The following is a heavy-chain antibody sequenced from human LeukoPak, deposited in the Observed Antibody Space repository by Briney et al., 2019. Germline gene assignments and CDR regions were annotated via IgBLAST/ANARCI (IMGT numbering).Heavy chain of an antibody. V-gene: IGHV3-30*02. J-gene: IGHJ3*02. CDR3: AGVDAAMPDAFDI. CDR1: GFTFSDYY. CDR2: IRYDGSNK. Sequence: GGSLRLSCAASGFTFSDYYMSWIRQAPGKGLEWVAFIRYDGSNKYYADSVKGRFTISRDNSKNTLYLQMNSLRADDTAVYYCAGVDAAMPDAFDIWGQGTTVTVSS. D-gene: IGHD5-18*01.